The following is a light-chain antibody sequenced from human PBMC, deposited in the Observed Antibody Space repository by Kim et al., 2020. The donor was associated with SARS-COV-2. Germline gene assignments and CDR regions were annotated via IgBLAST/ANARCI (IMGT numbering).Light chain of an antibody. Sequence: ASVGDRVTSTCRASQGIASDLGWYQQKPGKVPKRLIYRAYMVENGVPSRFSGGSYGTEFTLTINNLQPEDFATYYCLQHNDYPITFGQGTRLEIK. V-gene: IGKV1-17*02. CDR1: QGIASD. CDR2: RAY. J-gene: IGKJ5*01. CDR3: LQHNDYPIT.